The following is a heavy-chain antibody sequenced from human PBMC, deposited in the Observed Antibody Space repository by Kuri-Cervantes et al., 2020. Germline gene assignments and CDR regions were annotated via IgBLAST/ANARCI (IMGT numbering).Heavy chain of an antibody. CDR1: GFTFSSYS. D-gene: IGHD1-7*01. J-gene: IGHJ4*02. CDR2: ITWNSGDI. Sequence: GESLKISCAASGFTFSSYSMNWVRQAPGKGLEWVSGITWNSGDIGYADSVKGRFTISRDNAKNSLYLQMKSLRVEDTAMYFCARDLSWNYAGNFDYWGQGTLVTVSS. CDR3: ARDLSWNYAGNFDY. V-gene: IGHV3-21*01.